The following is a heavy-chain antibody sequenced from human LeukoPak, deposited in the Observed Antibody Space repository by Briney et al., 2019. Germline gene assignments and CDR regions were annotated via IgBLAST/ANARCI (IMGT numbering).Heavy chain of an antibody. V-gene: IGHV3-33*01. J-gene: IGHJ5*02. CDR3: ARDLGYSSGWYPNWFDP. D-gene: IGHD6-19*01. CDR2: IWYDGSNK. Sequence: PGGSLRLSCAASGFTFSSYGMHWVRQAPGKGLEWVAVIWYDGSNKYYADSVKGRFTISRDNSKNTLYLQMNSLRAEDTAVYYCARDLGYSSGWYPNWFDPWGQGTLVTVSS. CDR1: GFTFSSYG.